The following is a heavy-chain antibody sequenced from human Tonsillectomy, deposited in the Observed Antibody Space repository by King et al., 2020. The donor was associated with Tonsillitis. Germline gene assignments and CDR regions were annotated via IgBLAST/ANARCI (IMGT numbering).Heavy chain of an antibody. CDR3: TPLEALAISDY. V-gene: IGHV3-73*02. D-gene: IGHD3-3*01. Sequence: VQLVESGGGLVQPGGSLKLSCAASGFTFSGSVMHWVRQAPGKGLEWVGRIRTKPNSCATSYAASLKGRFTISRDDSKNTAYLQMTSLNTEDTAVYYCTPLEALAISDYWGQGTLVTVSS. CDR1: GFTFSGSV. J-gene: IGHJ4*02. CDR2: IRTKPNSCAT.